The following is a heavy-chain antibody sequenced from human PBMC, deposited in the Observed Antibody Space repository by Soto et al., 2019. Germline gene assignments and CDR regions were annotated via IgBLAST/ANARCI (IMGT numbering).Heavy chain of an antibody. D-gene: IGHD3-16*01. J-gene: IGHJ4*02. CDR1: GYTFTGYY. Sequence: GASVKVSCEASGYTFTGYYIHWVRQAPGQGLEWMGWINPNRGGTTYPQKFQGRVTMTRDTSIRTVYMSLTGLNSDDTAVYFCARHVAKGVCSAGFDYWYRGTLGADAS. CDR3: ARHVAKGVCSAGFDY. CDR2: INPNRGGT. V-gene: IGHV1-2*02.